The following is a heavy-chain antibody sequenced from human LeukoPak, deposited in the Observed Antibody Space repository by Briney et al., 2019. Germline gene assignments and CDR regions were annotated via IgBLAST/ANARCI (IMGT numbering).Heavy chain of an antibody. V-gene: IGHV3-21*01. Sequence: GGSLRLSCAASGFTFSSYSMNWVRQAPGEGLEWVSSISSSSSYIYYADSVKGRFTISRDNAKNSLYLQMNSLRAEDTAVYYCARGGSGSYLDYWGQGTLVTVSS. CDR1: GFTFSSYS. J-gene: IGHJ4*02. CDR2: ISSSSSYI. D-gene: IGHD1-26*01. CDR3: ARGGSGSYLDY.